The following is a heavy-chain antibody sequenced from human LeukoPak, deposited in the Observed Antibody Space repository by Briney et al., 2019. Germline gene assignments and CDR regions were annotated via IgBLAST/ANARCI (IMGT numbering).Heavy chain of an antibody. D-gene: IGHD6-13*01. CDR3: AKEGRSTTPGY. CDR2: ISGSGGIT. CDR1: GFTFTSYG. J-gene: IGHJ4*02. Sequence: GGSLRLSCAASGFTFTSYGISWVRQAPGKGLEWVSAISGSGGITHYADSVKGRFTISRDNAKNSLYLQMNSLGVDDTAVYYCAKEGRSTTPGYWGQGTLVTVSS. V-gene: IGHV3-23*01.